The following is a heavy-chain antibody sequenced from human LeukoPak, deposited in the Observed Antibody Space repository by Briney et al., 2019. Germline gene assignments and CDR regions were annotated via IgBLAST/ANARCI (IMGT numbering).Heavy chain of an antibody. CDR2: INRDGTTT. D-gene: IGHD3-22*01. V-gene: IGHV3-74*01. Sequence: GGSLRLSCAASGFTFSRYWMHWVRQAPGKGLVWVSRINRDGTTTDYADSVKGRFTISRDNSKNTLYLQMNSLRAEDTAVYYCYIPYYDTSAYKGYWGQGTLVTVSS. CDR1: GFTFSRYW. CDR3: YIPYYDTSAYKGY. J-gene: IGHJ4*02.